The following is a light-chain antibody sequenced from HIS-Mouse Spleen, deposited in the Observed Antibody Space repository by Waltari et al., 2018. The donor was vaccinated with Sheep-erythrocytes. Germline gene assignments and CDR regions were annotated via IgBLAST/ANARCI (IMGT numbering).Light chain of an antibody. CDR2: DVS. CDR1: SSDVGGSNY. V-gene: IGLV2-11*01. Sequence: QSALTQPRSVSGSPGQSVTISCTGTSSDVGGSNYVSWSQQHPGKAPKLMIYDVSKRPSGVPDRFSGSKSGNTASLNISGLQAEDEADYYCCSYAGSYNHVFATGTKVTVL. J-gene: IGLJ1*01. CDR3: CSYAGSYNHV.